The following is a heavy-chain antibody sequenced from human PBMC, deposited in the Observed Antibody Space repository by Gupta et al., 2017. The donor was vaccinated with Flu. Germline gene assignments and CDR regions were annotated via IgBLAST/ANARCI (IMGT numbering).Heavy chain of an antibody. CDR2: INHSGST. CDR1: GGSCSGYY. Sequence: QVQLQQWGSGLLKPSETLSLTCTVYGGSCSGYYCSWFRPPPGKGLAWIGEINHSGSTNYNPSLKSRVTISVDTSKNQFSLKLSSVTAADTAVYYCARGNLGYCSSTSCYWRFVPAFDYWAQGTLVTVSS. CDR3: ARGNLGYCSSTSCYWRFVPAFDY. V-gene: IGHV4-34*01. J-gene: IGHJ4*02. D-gene: IGHD2-2*01.